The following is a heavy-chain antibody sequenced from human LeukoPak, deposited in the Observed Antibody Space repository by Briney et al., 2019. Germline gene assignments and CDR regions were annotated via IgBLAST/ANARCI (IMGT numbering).Heavy chain of an antibody. Sequence: PSETLSLTCTVSGGSISSYYWSWIRQPPGKGLEWIGYIYYSGSTNYNPSLKSRVTISVDTSKNQFSLKLSSVTAADTAVYYCASTVTTGFDYWGRGTLVTVSS. V-gene: IGHV4-59*01. CDR3: ASTVTTGFDY. D-gene: IGHD4-17*01. CDR2: IYYSGST. CDR1: GGSISSYY. J-gene: IGHJ4*02.